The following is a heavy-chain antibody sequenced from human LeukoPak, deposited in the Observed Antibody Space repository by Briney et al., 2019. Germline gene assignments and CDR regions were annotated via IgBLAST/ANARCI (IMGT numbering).Heavy chain of an antibody. CDR1: GGSMSGYY. CDR3: ARRSRDGYFLDS. J-gene: IGHJ4*02. CDR2: TFSSGAT. D-gene: IGHD5-24*01. V-gene: IGHV4-4*09. Sequence: SETLSLTCIVSGGSMSGYYWSWIRRPPGKGLEWIGHTFSSGATTYNPSLKSRVTISVDTSRSQFSLNLSSVTAADTAVYYCARRSRDGYFLDSWGQGTLVTVS.